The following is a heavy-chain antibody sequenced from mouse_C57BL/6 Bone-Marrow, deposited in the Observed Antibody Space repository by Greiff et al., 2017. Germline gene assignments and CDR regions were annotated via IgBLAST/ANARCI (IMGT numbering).Heavy chain of an antibody. CDR1: GFNIKNTY. V-gene: IGHV14-3*01. Sequence: EVQLQQSVAELVRPGASVKLSCTASGFNIKNTYMHWVKQRPEQGLEWIGRIDPANGNTKYAPKFQGKATITADTSSNTAYLQLSSLTSEDTAIYYCARKEITTVVDPYYFDYWGQGTTLTVSS. D-gene: IGHD1-1*01. CDR3: ARKEITTVVDPYYFDY. CDR2: IDPANGNT. J-gene: IGHJ2*01.